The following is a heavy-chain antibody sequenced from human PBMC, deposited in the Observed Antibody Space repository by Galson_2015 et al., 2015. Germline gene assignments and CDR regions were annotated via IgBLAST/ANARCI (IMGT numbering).Heavy chain of an antibody. CDR2: ISYDESNK. J-gene: IGHJ6*03. CDR1: GFTFSSYA. D-gene: IGHD3-16*01. V-gene: IGHV3-30*01. Sequence: SLRLSCAASGFTFSSYAMHWVRQAPGKGLEWVAVISYDESNKYYADSVKGRFTISRDNSKNTLYLQMNSLRAEDTAVYYCARGVGRYAINYYYYYMDVWGKGTTVTVSS. CDR3: ARGVGRYAINYYYYYMDV.